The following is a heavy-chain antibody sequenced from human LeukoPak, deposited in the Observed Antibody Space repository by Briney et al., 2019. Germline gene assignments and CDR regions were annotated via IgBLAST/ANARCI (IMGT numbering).Heavy chain of an antibody. CDR1: GGSFSGYY. V-gene: IGHV4-34*01. CDR3: ARLQTGYFYYYGMDV. J-gene: IGHJ6*02. CDR2: INHSGST. Sequence: PSETLSLTCAVYGGSFSGYYWSWIRQPPGKGLEWIGEINHSGSTNYNPSLKSRVTTSVDTSKNQFSLKLSSVTAADTAVYYCARLQTGYFYYYGMDVWGQGTTVTVSS. D-gene: IGHD3-9*01.